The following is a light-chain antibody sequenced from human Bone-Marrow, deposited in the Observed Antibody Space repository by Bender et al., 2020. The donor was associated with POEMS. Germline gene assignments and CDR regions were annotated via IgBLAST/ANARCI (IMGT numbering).Light chain of an antibody. V-gene: IGLV1-44*01. CDR3: ATWDDSLNGWV. J-gene: IGLJ3*02. CDR2: NKS. CDR1: SSKFGSYP. Sequence: QSVPTPPPSASGTPGQRATISCSGSSSKFGSYPVNWYQQLPGAAPKLVIFNKSQRPSGAPDRFSGSSSGTSASLAISGLLSDDEADFYCATWDDSLNGWVFGGGTKLTVL.